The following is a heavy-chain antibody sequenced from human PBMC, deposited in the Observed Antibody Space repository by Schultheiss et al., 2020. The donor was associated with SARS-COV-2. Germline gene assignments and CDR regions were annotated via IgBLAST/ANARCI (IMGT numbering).Heavy chain of an antibody. J-gene: IGHJ1*01. CDR3: ARAPWYSSGWYDGFQH. CDR2: TYYRSKWYN. V-gene: IGHV6-1*01. D-gene: IGHD6-19*01. Sequence: SETLSLTCAISGDSVSSNSAAWNWIRQSPSRGLEWLGRTYYRSKWYNDYAVSVKSRITINPDTSKNQFSLQLNSVTPEDTAVYYCARAPWYSSGWYDGFQHWGQGTLVTVSS. CDR1: GDSVSSNSAA.